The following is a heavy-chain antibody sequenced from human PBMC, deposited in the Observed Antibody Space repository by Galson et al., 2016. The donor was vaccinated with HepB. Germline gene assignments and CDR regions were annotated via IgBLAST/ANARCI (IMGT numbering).Heavy chain of an antibody. Sequence: SLRLSCAASGLTFSTYGMHWVRQAPGKGLEWVSVIWYDGSNQLYADSVKGRFAISRDNSKNTLYLQMNSLRAEDTADYYCVASSGDYTHLDYWGQGTLVTVSS. D-gene: IGHD4-17*01. CDR1: GLTFSTYG. V-gene: IGHV3-33*01. CDR2: IWYDGSNQ. J-gene: IGHJ4*02. CDR3: VASSGDYTHLDY.